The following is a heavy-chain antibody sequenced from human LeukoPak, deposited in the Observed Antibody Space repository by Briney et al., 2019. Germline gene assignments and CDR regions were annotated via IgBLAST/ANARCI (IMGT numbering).Heavy chain of an antibody. Sequence: SETLSLTXTVSGGSIGSYYWHWIRQPPGKGLEWIGYIYFTGSTNYNPSLKSRVTISVDTSKNQFSLKLNSVTAADTAIYYCARSTYSSSQWDYWGQGNLVTVFS. D-gene: IGHD6-13*01. J-gene: IGHJ4*02. V-gene: IGHV4-59*01. CDR3: ARSTYSSSQWDY. CDR2: IYFTGST. CDR1: GGSIGSYY.